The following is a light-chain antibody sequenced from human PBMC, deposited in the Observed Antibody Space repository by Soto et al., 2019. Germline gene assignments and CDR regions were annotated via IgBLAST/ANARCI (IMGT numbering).Light chain of an antibody. CDR2: ATS. V-gene: IGKV3-20*01. CDR1: QTVNSDY. CDR3: QQYGSSPT. J-gene: IGKJ1*01. Sequence: EIVLTQSPGTLSLSPGETATLSCRASQTVNSDYLAWFQQRPGQAPRLLIFATSRRATDIPDRFSGSGSGTDFILTISRLEPEDFAVYYCQQYGSSPTFGQGTKVDIK.